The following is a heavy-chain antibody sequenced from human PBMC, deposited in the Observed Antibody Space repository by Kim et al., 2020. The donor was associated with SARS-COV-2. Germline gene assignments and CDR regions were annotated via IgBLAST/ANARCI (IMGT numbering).Heavy chain of an antibody. CDR1: GGSISSSSYY. CDR3: ARRGLVVPAAMGFFDEVWFDP. J-gene: IGHJ5*02. D-gene: IGHD2-2*01. Sequence: SETLSLTCTVSGGSISSSSYYWGWIRQPPGKGLEWIGSIYYSGSTYYNPSLKSRVTISVDTSKNQFSLKLSSVTAADTAVYYCARRGLVVPAAMGFFDEVWFDPWGQGTLVTVSS. CDR2: IYYSGST. V-gene: IGHV4-39*01.